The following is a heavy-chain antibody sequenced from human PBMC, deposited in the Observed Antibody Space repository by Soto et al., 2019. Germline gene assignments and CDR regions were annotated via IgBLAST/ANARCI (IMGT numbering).Heavy chain of an antibody. Sequence: SVKVSCKASGGTFSNYAFSWVRQAPGQGPEWMGGIIPMFDTSNYAQKFRGRVTITADESTSTAYMELSSLTSEDTAMYYCASPTDSGSSTRGFRFDYWGQGTLVTVSS. D-gene: IGHD5-12*01. CDR2: IIPMFDTS. J-gene: IGHJ4*02. V-gene: IGHV1-69*13. CDR1: GGTFSNYA. CDR3: ASPTDSGSSTRGFRFDY.